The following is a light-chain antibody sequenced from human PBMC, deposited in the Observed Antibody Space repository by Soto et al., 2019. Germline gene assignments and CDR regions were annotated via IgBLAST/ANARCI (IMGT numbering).Light chain of an antibody. V-gene: IGKV3-20*01. CDR2: AAS. CDR1: QSVPSNY. Sequence: EIVLTQSPGTLSLSPGERATLSCRASQSVPSNYLAWYQQRPGQAPRLLIYAASIRATGIPDRISGSGSGTDFTLTISRLEPEDFAVYYCQQYGNSPPLTFGGGTKVDIK. J-gene: IGKJ4*01. CDR3: QQYGNSPPLT.